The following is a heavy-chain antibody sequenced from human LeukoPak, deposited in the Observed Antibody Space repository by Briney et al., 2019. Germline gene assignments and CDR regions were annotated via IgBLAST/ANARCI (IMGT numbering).Heavy chain of an antibody. CDR2: FHPSGGST. CDR3: ARDYGITGTTSAYYDY. J-gene: IGHJ4*02. Sequence: ASVKVSCKASGYTFTSYYIHWVRQAPGQGLEWMGIFHPSGGSTNYAQKFQGRVTMTRDTSTSTVFMELSSLRFEDTAVYYCARDYGITGTTSAYYDYWGQGTLVTVSS. V-gene: IGHV1-46*01. D-gene: IGHD1-20*01. CDR1: GYTFTSYY.